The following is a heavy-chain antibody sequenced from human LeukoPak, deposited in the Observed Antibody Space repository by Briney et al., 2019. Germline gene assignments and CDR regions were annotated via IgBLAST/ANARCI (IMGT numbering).Heavy chain of an antibody. CDR3: ATDNVDGSGSYYNAENYGMGV. CDR2: FDPEDGET. J-gene: IGHJ6*02. CDR1: GYTLTELS. V-gene: IGHV1-24*01. D-gene: IGHD3-10*01. Sequence: GASVKVSCKVSGYTLTELSMHWVRQAPGKGLEWMGGFDPEDGETIYAQKFQGRVTMTEDTSTDTAYMELSSLRSEDTAVYYCATDNVDGSGSYYNAENYGMGVWGQGTTVTVSS.